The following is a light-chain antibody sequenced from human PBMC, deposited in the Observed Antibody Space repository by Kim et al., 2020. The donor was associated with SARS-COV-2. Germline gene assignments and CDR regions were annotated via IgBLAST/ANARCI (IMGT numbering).Light chain of an antibody. CDR2: DVS. V-gene: IGLV2-14*01. CDR1: SSDVGAYNY. J-gene: IGLJ1*01. Sequence: QSALTQPASVSGSPGQSFTISCTGTSSDVGAYNYVSWYQLHPGKAPELMVFDVSERPSGISNRFSGSKSGNTASLTITGLQAEDEADYYCCSYATSRSYVFGTGTKVTVL. CDR3: CSYATSRSYV.